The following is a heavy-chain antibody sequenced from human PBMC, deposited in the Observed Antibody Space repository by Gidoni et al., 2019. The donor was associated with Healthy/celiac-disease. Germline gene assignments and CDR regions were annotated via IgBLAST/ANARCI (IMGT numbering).Heavy chain of an antibody. Sequence: QVQLVESGGGVVQPGRSLRLSCSASGFTFSSYGMHWVRQAPGKGLEWVAVIWYDGSNKYYADSVKGRFTISRDNSKNTLYLQMNSLRAEDTAVYYCARDASWGSGWPHFDYWGQGTLVTVSS. CDR3: ARDASWGSGWPHFDY. J-gene: IGHJ4*02. V-gene: IGHV3-33*08. CDR2: IWYDGSNK. D-gene: IGHD6-19*01. CDR1: GFTFSSYG.